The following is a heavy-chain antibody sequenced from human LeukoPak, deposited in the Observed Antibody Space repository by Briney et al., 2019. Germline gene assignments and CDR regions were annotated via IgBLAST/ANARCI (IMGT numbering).Heavy chain of an antibody. Sequence: SETLSLTCAVSGYSISSGYYWGWIRPPPGKGREWIGSIYHSGSTYYNPSLKSRVTISVDTSKNQFSLKLSSVTAADTAVYYCAVVGYDSSGYYWFDPWGQGTLVTVSS. V-gene: IGHV4-38-2*01. CDR2: IYHSGST. CDR3: AVVGYDSSGYYWFDP. D-gene: IGHD3-22*01. CDR1: GYSISSGYY. J-gene: IGHJ5*02.